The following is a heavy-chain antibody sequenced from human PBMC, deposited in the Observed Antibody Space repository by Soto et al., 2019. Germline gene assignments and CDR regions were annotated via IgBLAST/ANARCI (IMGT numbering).Heavy chain of an antibody. V-gene: IGHV1-18*01. Sequence: SVKVSSKGSCYRFITYGISWVRQAPVQGLEWMGWISGYNGDTEYSKNFQGRLTMTIDTSTTTASMELRSLRSDDTAVYYCATASITIFGAPYGMDVWGQGTSVTVYS. CDR1: CYRFITYG. CDR3: ATASITIFGAPYGMDV. CDR2: ISGYNGDT. J-gene: IGHJ6*02. D-gene: IGHD3-3*01.